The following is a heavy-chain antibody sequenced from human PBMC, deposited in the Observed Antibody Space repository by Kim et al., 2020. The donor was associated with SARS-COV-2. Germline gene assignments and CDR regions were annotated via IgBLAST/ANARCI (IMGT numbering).Heavy chain of an antibody. D-gene: IGHD5-18*01. CDR3: AKAPWGYSYGEDAFDI. J-gene: IGHJ3*02. V-gene: IGHV3-23*01. Sequence: SVKGRFTVARDNSKNSLYIQMNSLRAEDTAVYYCAKAPWGYSYGEDAFDIWGQGTMVTVSS.